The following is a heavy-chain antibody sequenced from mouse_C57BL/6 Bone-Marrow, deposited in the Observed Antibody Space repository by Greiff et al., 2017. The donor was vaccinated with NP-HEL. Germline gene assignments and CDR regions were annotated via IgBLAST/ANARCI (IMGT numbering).Heavy chain of an antibody. Sequence: EVKLMESGAELVRPGASVKLSCTASGFNIKDDYMHWVKQRPEQGLEWIGWIDPENGDTEYASKFQGKATITAETSSNTAYLQLSSLTSEDTAVYYCTTRATTVEDYFDYWGQGTTLTVSS. CDR1: GFNIKDDY. V-gene: IGHV14-4*01. CDR3: TTRATTVEDYFDY. D-gene: IGHD1-1*01. CDR2: IDPENGDT. J-gene: IGHJ2*01.